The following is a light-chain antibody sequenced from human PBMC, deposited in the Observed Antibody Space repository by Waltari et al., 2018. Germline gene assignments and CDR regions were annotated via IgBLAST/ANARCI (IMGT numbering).Light chain of an antibody. Sequence: EIVLTQSPATLSLSPGERATLSCRASQSVSSYLAWYQQKPGQAPRPLINDASNRATGIPARFSGSGSGATFTITISSLVHEDFAVYYCQQRSNWPPITFGQGTRLEIK. CDR3: QQRSNWPPIT. CDR1: QSVSSY. V-gene: IGKV3-11*01. CDR2: DAS. J-gene: IGKJ5*01.